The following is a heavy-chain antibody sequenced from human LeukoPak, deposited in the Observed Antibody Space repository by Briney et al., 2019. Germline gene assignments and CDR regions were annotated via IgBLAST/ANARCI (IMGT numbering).Heavy chain of an antibody. CDR1: GFMFSDHY. J-gene: IGHJ4*02. CDR3: ARPNGIDWSIDYFDY. V-gene: IGHV3-72*01. D-gene: IGHD3-9*01. Sequence: PGGSLRLSCVASGFMFSDHYMDWVRQPPGKGLEWVGRIRNRARGYTTEYVASVEGRFTVSRDDSKNSLYLQMNSLKTEDTAVYYCARPNGIDWSIDYFDYWGQGTLVTVSS. CDR2: IRNRARGYTT.